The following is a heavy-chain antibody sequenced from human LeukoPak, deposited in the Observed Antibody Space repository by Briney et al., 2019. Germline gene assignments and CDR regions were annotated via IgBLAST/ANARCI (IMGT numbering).Heavy chain of an antibody. D-gene: IGHD4-17*01. CDR2: IYYSGST. Sequence: PSETLSLTCTVSGGSISSYYWSWIRQPPGKGLEWIGYIYYSGSTNYNPSLKSRVTISVDTSKNQFSLKLSSVTAADTAVYYCATSTVTTRGAFDIWGQGTMVTASS. V-gene: IGHV4-59*08. CDR1: GGSISSYY. CDR3: ATSTVTTRGAFDI. J-gene: IGHJ3*02.